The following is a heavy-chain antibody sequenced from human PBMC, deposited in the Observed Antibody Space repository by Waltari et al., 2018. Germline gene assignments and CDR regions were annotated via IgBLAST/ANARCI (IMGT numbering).Heavy chain of an antibody. V-gene: IGHV3-23*04. CDR2: ISDGGGNT. CDR3: ARAVEPDY. CDR1: GFTFHSYA. Sequence: EVQLVESGGGLVQPGGALRLSCAAYGFTFHSYAMSWVRQAPGKGLEWVSAISDGGGNTYYADSIKGRFTISRDNSKNTLYLQMKSLRIEDTAVYHCARAVEPDYWGQGTLVTVSS. D-gene: IGHD2-15*01. J-gene: IGHJ4*02.